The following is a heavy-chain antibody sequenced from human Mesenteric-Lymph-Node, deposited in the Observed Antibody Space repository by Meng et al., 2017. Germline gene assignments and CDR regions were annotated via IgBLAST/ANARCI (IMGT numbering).Heavy chain of an antibody. D-gene: IGHD2-21*01. J-gene: IGHJ3*01. CDR3: ATETQVGIGSQRGDYSFDL. Sequence: SLKISCAASGFTFKNYAMHGVRQAPGQGLEWVAVIWDDGSIQYYADSVNGRFTISRDNPKNTLYLQMHSLRAEDTSVYDCATETQVGIGSQRGDYSFDLWGQGTMVTVSS. V-gene: IGHV3-33*01. CDR2: IWDDGSIQ. CDR1: GFTFKNYA.